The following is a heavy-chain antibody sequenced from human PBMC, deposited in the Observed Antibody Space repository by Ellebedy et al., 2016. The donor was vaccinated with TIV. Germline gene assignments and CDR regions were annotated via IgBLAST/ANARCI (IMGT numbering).Heavy chain of an antibody. D-gene: IGHD2-21*01. Sequence: KVSCKGSGYSFTSYWISWVRQMPGKGLEWMGRIDPSDSDTNYSPSFQGNVTISTDKSSSTAYLQRSSLTALDTAMYYCARHLGETSDYWGPGTLVTVSS. CDR1: GYSFTSYW. V-gene: IGHV5-10-1*01. CDR2: IDPSDSDT. J-gene: IGHJ4*01. CDR3: ARHLGETSDY.